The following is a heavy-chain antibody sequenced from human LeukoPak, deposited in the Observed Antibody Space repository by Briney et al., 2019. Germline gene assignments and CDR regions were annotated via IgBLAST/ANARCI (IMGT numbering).Heavy chain of an antibody. CDR3: ATGGHYYGD. D-gene: IGHD3-10*01. J-gene: IGHJ1*01. CDR2: INHEGTEK. Sequence: TGGSLRLSCAASGFTFSRTWMSWLRQAPGKGLEWVAYINHEGTEKDYMDSVKGRFTISRDNAQTSLFLQMTSLRAEDTAIYYCATGGHYYGDWGQGALVTVSS. V-gene: IGHV3-7*05. CDR1: GFTFSRTW.